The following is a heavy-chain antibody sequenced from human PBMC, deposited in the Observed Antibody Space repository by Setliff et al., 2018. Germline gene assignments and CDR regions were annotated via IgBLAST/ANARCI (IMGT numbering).Heavy chain of an antibody. Sequence: ASVKVSCKASGYTFTDYSIHWVRQAPGQGLEWMGWISAYSGDTIYAQNYQGRVTMTTDTSTNTAYMELRSLRSDDTAVYYCARERATIVVEPDQAFFHHWGQGTLVTVSS. CDR2: ISAYSGDT. CDR1: GYTFTDYS. J-gene: IGHJ1*01. V-gene: IGHV1-18*01. CDR3: ARERATIVVEPDQAFFHH. D-gene: IGHD2-15*01.